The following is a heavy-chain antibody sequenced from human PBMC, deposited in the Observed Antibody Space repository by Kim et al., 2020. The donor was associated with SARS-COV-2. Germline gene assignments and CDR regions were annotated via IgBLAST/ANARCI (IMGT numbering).Heavy chain of an antibody. CDR3: ARAAAGNDAFDI. D-gene: IGHD6-13*01. V-gene: IGHV3-30*01. Sequence: YADSVKGRFTISRDNSKNTLYLQMNSLRAEDTAVYYCARAAAGNDAFDIWGQGTMVTVSS. J-gene: IGHJ3*02.